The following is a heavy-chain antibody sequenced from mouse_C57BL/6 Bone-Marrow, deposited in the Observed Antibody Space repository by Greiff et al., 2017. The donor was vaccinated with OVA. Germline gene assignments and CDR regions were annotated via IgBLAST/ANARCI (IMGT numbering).Heavy chain of an antibody. CDR2: IYPGSGST. D-gene: IGHD2-4*01. CDR3: ARIYYEDYAMDY. J-gene: IGHJ4*01. Sequence: QVQLQQSGAELVKPGASVKMSCKASGYTFTSYWITWVKQRPGQGLEWIGDIYPGSGSTNYNEKFKSKATLTVDTSSSTAYMQLSSLTSEDSAVYYCARIYYEDYAMDYWGQGTSVTVSS. V-gene: IGHV1-55*01. CDR1: GYTFTSYW.